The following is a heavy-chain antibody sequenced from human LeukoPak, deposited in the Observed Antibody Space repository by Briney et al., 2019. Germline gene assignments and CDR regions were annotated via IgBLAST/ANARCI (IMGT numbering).Heavy chain of an antibody. J-gene: IGHJ4*02. CDR1: GGTFSSYA. CDR3: ARTEDTAMVYFDY. V-gene: IGHV1-69*13. Sequence: SVKVSCKASGGTFSSYAISWVRQAPGQGLEWMGGIIPIFGTANYAQKFQGRVTITADESTSTAYMELSSLRSEDTAVYYCARTEDTAMVYFDYWGRGTLVTVSS. CDR2: IIPIFGTA. D-gene: IGHD5-18*01.